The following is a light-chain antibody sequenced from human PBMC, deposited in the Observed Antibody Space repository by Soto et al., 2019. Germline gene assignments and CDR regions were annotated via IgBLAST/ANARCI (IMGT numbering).Light chain of an antibody. CDR3: VTWDNSLSTWV. J-gene: IGLJ3*02. Sequence: QSVLTQPPSVSAAPGQKVTISCSGSTSNIGNNYVSWYQQLPGTAPKLLIYDNTERPSGIPDRFSGSKSGASATLGITGLQTGDEADYYCVTWDNSLSTWVFGGGTQLTVL. CDR1: TSNIGNNY. CDR2: DNT. V-gene: IGLV1-51*01.